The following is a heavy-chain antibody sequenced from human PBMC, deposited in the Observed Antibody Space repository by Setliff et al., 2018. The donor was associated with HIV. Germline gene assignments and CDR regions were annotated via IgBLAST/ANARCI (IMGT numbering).Heavy chain of an antibody. V-gene: IGHV4-4*07. CDR1: GDSVSASD. D-gene: IGHD3-16*01. CDR3: AKHDFGEGSCFDP. J-gene: IGHJ5*02. CDR2: VSIGGTP. Sequence: PSETLSLTCTVSGDSVSASDWSWIRQSAEKGLQWIGRVSIGGTPNVSPSLKSRVTMSADTSKNQISLMLRSMTAADTAVYYCAKHDFGEGSCFDPWGQGSLVTVSS.